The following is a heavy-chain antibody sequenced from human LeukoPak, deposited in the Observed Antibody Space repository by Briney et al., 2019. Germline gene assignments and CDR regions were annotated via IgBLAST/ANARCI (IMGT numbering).Heavy chain of an antibody. CDR1: GYTFTSYG. D-gene: IGHD3-22*01. CDR2: ISAYNGNT. Sequence: ASVKVSCKASGYTFTSYGISWVRQAPGQGLEWMGWISAYNGNTNYAQKPQGRVTMTTDTSTSTAYMELRSLRSDDAAVYYCARARGRSLITTIDYWGQGTLVTVSS. CDR3: ARARGRSLITTIDY. J-gene: IGHJ4*02. V-gene: IGHV1-18*01.